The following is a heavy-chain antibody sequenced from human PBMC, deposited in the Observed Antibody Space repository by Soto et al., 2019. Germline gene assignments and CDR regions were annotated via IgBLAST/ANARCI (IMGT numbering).Heavy chain of an antibody. D-gene: IGHD1-26*01. V-gene: IGHV4-30-2*01. CDR1: GGSISSGDYS. CDR3: ARGRREHHKNGPVDY. J-gene: IGHJ4*02. CDR2: IYYGGST. Sequence: SETLSLTCAVSGGSISSGDYSWNWIRPQPGKGLAWLGYIYYGGSTYYNTSLQSRVTMSVDGSRKQFSLKLNHVTAADTAVYDCARGRREHHKNGPVDYRGQGTLVSV.